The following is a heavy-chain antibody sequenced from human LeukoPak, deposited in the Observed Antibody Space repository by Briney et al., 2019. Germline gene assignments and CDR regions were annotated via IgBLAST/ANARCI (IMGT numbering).Heavy chain of an antibody. V-gene: IGHV4-34*01. D-gene: IGHD3-22*01. J-gene: IGHJ4*02. CDR1: GGSFSGYY. CDR2: INHSGST. CDR3: ARHLRSSGWLSFGFDY. Sequence: SETLSLTCAVHGGSFSGYYWSWIRQPPGKGLGWIGEINHSGSTNYNPSLKSRVTISVDTSKNQFSLKLSSVTAADTAVYYCARHLRSSGWLSFGFDYWGQGTLVTVSS.